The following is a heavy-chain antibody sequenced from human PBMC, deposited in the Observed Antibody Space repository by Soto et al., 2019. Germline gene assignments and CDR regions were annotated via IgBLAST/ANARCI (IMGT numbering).Heavy chain of an antibody. Sequence: PGGSLRLSCAASGFTFTNYAMSWVRQEPGKGLEWVSTISGSGATTLYAESVRGRFTISRDNSKNTLYLQMNSLRAEDTAVYYCASGLDSEDEGVVYVDYWGQGTLVTVSS. D-gene: IGHD6-25*01. V-gene: IGHV3-23*01. CDR3: ASGLDSEDEGVVYVDY. CDR1: GFTFTNYA. CDR2: ISGSGATT. J-gene: IGHJ4*02.